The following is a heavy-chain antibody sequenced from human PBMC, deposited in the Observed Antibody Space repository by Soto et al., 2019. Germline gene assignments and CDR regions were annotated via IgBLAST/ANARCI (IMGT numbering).Heavy chain of an antibody. Sequence: SETLSLTCTVSGGSISSYYWSWIRQPPGKGLKWIGYIYYSGSTNYNPSLKSRVTISVDTSKNQFSLKLSSVTAADTAVYYCARHGLAVAATWAFDIWGQGTMVTVSS. CDR3: ARHGLAVAATWAFDI. D-gene: IGHD6-19*01. V-gene: IGHV4-59*08. CDR2: IYYSGST. CDR1: GGSISSYY. J-gene: IGHJ3*02.